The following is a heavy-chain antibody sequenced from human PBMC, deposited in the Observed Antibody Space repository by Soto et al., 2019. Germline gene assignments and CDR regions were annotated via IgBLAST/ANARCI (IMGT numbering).Heavy chain of an antibody. CDR3: ARDGDGYNVGWFDP. V-gene: IGHV6-1*01. CDR2: TYHRSKWFN. Sequence: PSQTLSLTCAISGGSVSSNSAAWNWIRQSPSRGLEWLGRTYHRSKWFNEYAVAVETRIIINPDTSKNQFSLQLNSVTPEDTAVYYCARDGDGYNVGWFDPWGQGTLVTVSS. D-gene: IGHD5-12*01. CDR1: GGSVSSNSAA. J-gene: IGHJ5*02.